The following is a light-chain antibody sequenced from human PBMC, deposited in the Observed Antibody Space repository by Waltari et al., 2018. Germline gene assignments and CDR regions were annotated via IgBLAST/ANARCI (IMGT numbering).Light chain of an antibody. CDR2: HTS. CDR3: QHYVRLPAT. V-gene: IGKV3-20*01. J-gene: IGKJ1*01. CDR1: QSVGKY. Sequence: EIMLTQSPGTLSLSPGERATLSCWASQSVGKYLAWYQQKPGQAPRLLIYHTSNRATGIPDRFSGSGSGTDFSLTISRLEPEDFAVYYCQHYVRLPATFGQGTKVEIK.